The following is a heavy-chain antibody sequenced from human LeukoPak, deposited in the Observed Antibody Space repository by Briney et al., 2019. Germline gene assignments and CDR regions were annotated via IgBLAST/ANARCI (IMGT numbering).Heavy chain of an antibody. V-gene: IGHV2-70*11. J-gene: IGHJ4*02. D-gene: IGHD3-22*01. Sequence: SGPALVKPTQTLTLTCTSSGFSLSSSGMCVSWIRQPPGKALEWLARIDWDDDKYYSTSLKTRLTISKDTSKKQVVLTMTNMDPVDTATYYCARINYDSRYFDYWGQGTLVTVSS. CDR3: ARINYDSRYFDY. CDR1: GFSLSSSGMC. CDR2: IDWDDDK.